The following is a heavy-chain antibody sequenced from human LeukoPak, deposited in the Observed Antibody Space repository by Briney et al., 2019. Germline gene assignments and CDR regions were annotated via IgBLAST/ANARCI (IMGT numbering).Heavy chain of an antibody. J-gene: IGHJ4*02. CDR3: AKISSGIAAAGEIDY. CDR2: IRYDGSNK. Sequence: GGSLRLSCAASGFTFSSYGMHWVRQAPGKGLEWVAFIRYDGSNKYYADSVKGRFTISRDNSKNTLYLQMNSLRAEDTAVYYCAKISSGIAAAGEIDYWGQGTLVTVSS. V-gene: IGHV3-30*02. CDR1: GFTFSSYG. D-gene: IGHD6-25*01.